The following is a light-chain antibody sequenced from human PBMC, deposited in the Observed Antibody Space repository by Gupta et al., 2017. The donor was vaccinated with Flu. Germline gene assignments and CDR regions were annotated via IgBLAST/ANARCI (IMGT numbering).Light chain of an antibody. Sequence: GTLSLSPGDRATLSCRASQSVTSSYLAWYQQKPGQAPRLLIYGASSRATGISDRFSGSGSGADFTLNISRLEPEDFAVYYCQHYSSSSTMYTFGQGTKLEIK. CDR1: QSVTSSY. V-gene: IGKV3-20*01. CDR3: QHYSSSSTMYT. CDR2: GAS. J-gene: IGKJ2*01.